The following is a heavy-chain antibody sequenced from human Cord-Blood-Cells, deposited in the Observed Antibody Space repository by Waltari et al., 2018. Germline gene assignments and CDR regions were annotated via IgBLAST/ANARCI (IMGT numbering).Heavy chain of an antibody. CDR2: IYHSGST. Sequence: VQLQESGPGLVKPSGTLSLTCAVAVGSISSSTWWSWVSQPAGKGLEWIGEIYHSGSTNYNPSLKSRVTISVDKSKNQFSLKLSSVTAADTAVYYCASLVDYYDSSGYSDAFDIWGQGTMVTVSS. D-gene: IGHD3-22*01. J-gene: IGHJ3*02. CDR3: ASLVDYYDSSGYSDAFDI. V-gene: IGHV4-4*02. CDR1: VGSISSSTW.